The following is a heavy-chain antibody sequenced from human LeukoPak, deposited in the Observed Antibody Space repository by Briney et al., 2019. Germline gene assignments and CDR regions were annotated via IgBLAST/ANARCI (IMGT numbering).Heavy chain of an antibody. Sequence: SETLSLTCTVSGDSISSYYWSWIRQPPGKGLEWIGRIYTSGSTNYNPSVKSRVTMSVDTSKNQFSLKLSSVTAADTAVYYCARDLSGVAGYTYGRGIDYWGQGTLVTVSS. D-gene: IGHD5-18*01. J-gene: IGHJ4*02. CDR3: ARDLSGVAGYTYGRGIDY. CDR2: IYTSGST. V-gene: IGHV4-4*07. CDR1: GDSISSYY.